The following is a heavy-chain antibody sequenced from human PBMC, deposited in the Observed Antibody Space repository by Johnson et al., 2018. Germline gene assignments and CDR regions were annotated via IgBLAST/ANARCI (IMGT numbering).Heavy chain of an antibody. Sequence: QLVESGGGVVQPGRSLRLSCAASGFTFSSYAMHWVRQAPGKGLEWVAVISYDGSNKYYADSVKGRFTISRDNSKNPLYLQMNSLRAEDTAVYYCARDFGHMPTYYYYYMDVWGKGTTVTVSS. CDR1: GFTFSSYA. J-gene: IGHJ6*03. D-gene: IGHD2-2*01. V-gene: IGHV3-30-3*01. CDR3: ARDFGHMPTYYYYYMDV. CDR2: ISYDGSNK.